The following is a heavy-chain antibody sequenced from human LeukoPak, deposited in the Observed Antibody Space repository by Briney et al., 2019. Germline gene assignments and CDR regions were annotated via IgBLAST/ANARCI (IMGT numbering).Heavy chain of an antibody. Sequence: ASVKVTCKASGYTFTGYYMHWVRQAPGQGLEWTGWINPNSGGTNYAQKFQGWVTMTRDTSISTAYMELSRLRSGDTAVYYCARGGDYYEQDYWGQGTLVTVSS. CDR1: GYTFTGYY. CDR2: INPNSGGT. J-gene: IGHJ4*02. CDR3: ARGGDYYEQDY. D-gene: IGHD3-22*01. V-gene: IGHV1-2*04.